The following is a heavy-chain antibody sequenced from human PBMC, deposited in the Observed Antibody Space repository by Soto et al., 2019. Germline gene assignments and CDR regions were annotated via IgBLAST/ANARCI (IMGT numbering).Heavy chain of an antibody. V-gene: IGHV3-30-3*01. CDR3: ARGASDFWGGYPEIHFFDY. D-gene: IGHD3-3*01. J-gene: IGHJ4*02. CDR1: EFTFSTYP. Sequence: QVLLVESGGGVVQPGGSLRLSCAASEFTFSTYPMHWVRQAPGKGLEWVAVISHDGANEYYADSVKGRFTISRDNSKNTLYLQRNSLRGDDTAVYYCARGASDFWGGYPEIHFFDYWGQGTLVTVSS. CDR2: ISHDGANE.